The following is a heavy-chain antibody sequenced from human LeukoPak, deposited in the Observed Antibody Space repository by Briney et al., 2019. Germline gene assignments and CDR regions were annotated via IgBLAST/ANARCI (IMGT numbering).Heavy chain of an antibody. V-gene: IGHV1-2*02. Sequence: ASVKVSCKTSGYSFTDYYMHWVRQAPGQGLEWMGWINPNSGGTSSAQKFQDRVTMTRDTSITTVYMEVSWLTSDDTAIYYCARAERLHGGPYLIGPWGQGTLVTVSS. D-gene: IGHD2-21*01. CDR2: INPNSGGT. J-gene: IGHJ5*02. CDR3: ARAERLHGGPYLIGP. CDR1: GYSFTDYY.